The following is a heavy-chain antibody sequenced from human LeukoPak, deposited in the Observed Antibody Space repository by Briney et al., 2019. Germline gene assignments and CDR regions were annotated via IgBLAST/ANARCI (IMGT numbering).Heavy chain of an antibody. V-gene: IGHV4-39*01. CDR3: ARRKSYCGGDCYPDLFHN. CDR2: ISYSGRT. J-gene: IGHJ4*02. Sequence: SETLSLTCTVSGVSLTRSAFYSRSIRQPPGKGLEWIATISYSGRTYYNPSLKTRLTISVDTSKNQFSLKLLSVAAADTAVYYWARRKSYCGGDCYPDLFHNWGQGTLVTVSS. CDR1: GVSLTRSAFY. D-gene: IGHD2-21*02.